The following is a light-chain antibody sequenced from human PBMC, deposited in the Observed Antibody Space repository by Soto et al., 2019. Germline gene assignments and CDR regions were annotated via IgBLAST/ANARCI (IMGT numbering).Light chain of an antibody. CDR1: SSDIGRYNY. J-gene: IGLJ1*01. CDR3: CSYAGSSSP. CDR2: EVN. V-gene: IGLV2-8*01. Sequence: QSALTQPPSASGSPGQSVTISCTGTSSDIGRYNYVSWYQQHPGEVPKLLIYEVNKRPSGVPDRFSGSKSGNTASLTVSGLQAADEADYYCCSYAGSSSPFGTGTKVTVL.